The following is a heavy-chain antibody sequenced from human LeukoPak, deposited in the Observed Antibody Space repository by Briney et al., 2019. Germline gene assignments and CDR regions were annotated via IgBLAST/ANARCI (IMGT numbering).Heavy chain of an antibody. J-gene: IGHJ4*02. D-gene: IGHD5-12*01. CDR2: ISGSGGST. CDR1: GFTFSSYA. Sequence: GGSLRLSCAASGFTFSSYAMSWVRQAPGKGLEWVSAISGSGGSTYYADSVKGRFTISRDNSKNTLYLQMNSLRAEDTAVYYCAKVLGCGYSGYVHGYWGQGTLVTVSS. V-gene: IGHV3-23*01. CDR3: AKVLGCGYSGYVHGY.